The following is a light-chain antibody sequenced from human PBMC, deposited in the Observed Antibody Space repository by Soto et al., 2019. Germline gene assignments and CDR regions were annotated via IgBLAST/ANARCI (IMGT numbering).Light chain of an antibody. CDR1: NIGSKS. V-gene: IGLV3-21*04. Sequence: SYELTQPPSVSVAPGKTARITCGGNNIGSKSVHWYQQKPGQAPVLVIYYDSDRPSGIPERFSGSNSGNTATLTINTVEAGDEAEYYCQVWHSSSDHLVVFGGGTKLTVL. CDR3: QVWHSSSDHLVV. CDR2: YDS. J-gene: IGLJ2*01.